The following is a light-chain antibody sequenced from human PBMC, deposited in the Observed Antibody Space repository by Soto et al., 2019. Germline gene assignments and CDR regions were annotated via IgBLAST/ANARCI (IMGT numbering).Light chain of an antibody. Sequence: EIVLTQSPGTLSLSPGERATLSCRASQSVSSYLAWYQQKPGQAPRLLIYDTSNRATGVPARFSGSGSGTEFTLTISSLEPEDFAVYYCQQRSYWPPTFGPGTKVDIK. J-gene: IGKJ3*01. V-gene: IGKV3-11*01. CDR2: DTS. CDR3: QQRSYWPPT. CDR1: QSVSSY.